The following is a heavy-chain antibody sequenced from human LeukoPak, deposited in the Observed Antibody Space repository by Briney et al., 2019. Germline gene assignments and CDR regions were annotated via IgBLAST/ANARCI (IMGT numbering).Heavy chain of an antibody. CDR1: GYSISSGYS. D-gene: IGHD3-22*01. CDR2: IYTSGST. J-gene: IGHJ2*01. V-gene: IGHV4-61*02. Sequence: SETLSLTCTVSGYSISSGYSWSWIRQPAGKGLEWIGRIYTSGSTNYNPSLKSRVTISVDKSKNQFSLKLSSVTAADTAVYYCASLRAMIVADLWGRGTLVTVSS. CDR3: ASLRAMIVADL.